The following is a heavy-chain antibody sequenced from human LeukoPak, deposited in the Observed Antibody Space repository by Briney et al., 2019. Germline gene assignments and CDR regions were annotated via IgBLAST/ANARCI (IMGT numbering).Heavy chain of an antibody. J-gene: IGHJ5*02. CDR3: ARAGGYSSGPAAS. D-gene: IGHD6-19*01. V-gene: IGHV1-69*05. CDR2: IIPIFGTA. Sequence: SVKVSCKASGGTFSSYAISWVRQAPGQGLEWMGRIIPIFGTANYAQKFQGRVTITTDESTSTAYMELSSLRSEDTAVYYCARAGGYSSGPAASWGQGTLVTVSS. CDR1: GGTFSSYA.